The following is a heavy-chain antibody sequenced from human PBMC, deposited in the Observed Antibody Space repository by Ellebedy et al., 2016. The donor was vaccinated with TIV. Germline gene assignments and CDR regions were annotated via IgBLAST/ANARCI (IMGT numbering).Heavy chain of an antibody. CDR2: ISWNSGSI. V-gene: IGHV3-9*01. CDR3: ARGDADPRYYYYYGMDV. CDR1: GFTFDDYA. J-gene: IGHJ6*02. Sequence: GGSLRLSCAASGFTFDDYAMHWVRQAPGKGLEWVSGISWNSGSIGYADSVKGRFTISRDNAKNTLYLQMNSLRAEDTAVYYCARGDADPRYYYYYGMDVWGQGTTVTVSS.